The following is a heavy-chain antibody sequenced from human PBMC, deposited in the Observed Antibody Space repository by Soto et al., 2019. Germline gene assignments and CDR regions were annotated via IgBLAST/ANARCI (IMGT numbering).Heavy chain of an antibody. CDR1: GFSLSTSGAA. J-gene: IGHJ5*02. V-gene: IGHV2-5*02. CDR3: AHRATMTIFGLIIDNGIWFDP. CDR2: IYWDGDK. D-gene: IGHD3-3*01. Sequence: QINLIESGPTLVKPTQPLTLTCTFSGFSLSTSGAAVGWVRQPPGRALEWLALIYWDGDKRYNASLGNRLTITKDTSMNQVVLTLTNVDPADTATYYCAHRATMTIFGLIIDNGIWFDPWGQGTRVIVSP.